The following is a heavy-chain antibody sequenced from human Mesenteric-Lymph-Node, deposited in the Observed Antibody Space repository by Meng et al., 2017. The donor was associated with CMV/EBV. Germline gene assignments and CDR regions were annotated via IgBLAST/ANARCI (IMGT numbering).Heavy chain of an antibody. D-gene: IGHD4-23*01. CDR3: ARGRSRYGGNSGFDY. V-gene: IGHV4-34*01. J-gene: IGHJ4*02. CDR2: INHSGST. Sequence: SETLSLTCAVYGGSFSGYYWSWIRQPPGKGLEWIGEINHSGSTNYNPSLKSRVTISVDTSKNQFSLKLSSVTAADTAVYYCARGRSRYGGNSGFDYWGQGTLVTVSP. CDR1: GGSFSGYY.